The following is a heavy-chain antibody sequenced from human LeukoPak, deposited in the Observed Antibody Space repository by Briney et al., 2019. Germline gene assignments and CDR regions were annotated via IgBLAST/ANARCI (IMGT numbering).Heavy chain of an antibody. Sequence: SETLSLTCTVSDGSISSYYWSWIRQPPGKGLEWIGYIYYSGSTNYNPSLKSRVTISVDTSKNQFSLKLSSVTAADTAVYYCAKGLARPANWFDPWGQGTLVTVSS. CDR2: IYYSGST. J-gene: IGHJ5*02. D-gene: IGHD6-6*01. CDR1: DGSISSYY. CDR3: AKGLARPANWFDP. V-gene: IGHV4-59*01.